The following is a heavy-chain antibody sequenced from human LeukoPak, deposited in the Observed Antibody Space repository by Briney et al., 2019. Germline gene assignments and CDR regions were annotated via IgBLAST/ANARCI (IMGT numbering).Heavy chain of an antibody. V-gene: IGHV1-18*01. Sequence: GASVKVSCKASGYTFTSYGISWVRQAPGQGLEWMGWISAYNGNTNYAQKLQGRVTMTTDTSTSTAYMELRSLRSDDTAVYYCARGPSITIFGVVIFHDAFDIWGQGTMVTVSS. CDR3: ARGPSITIFGVVIFHDAFDI. D-gene: IGHD3-3*01. CDR2: ISAYNGNT. CDR1: GYTFTSYG. J-gene: IGHJ3*02.